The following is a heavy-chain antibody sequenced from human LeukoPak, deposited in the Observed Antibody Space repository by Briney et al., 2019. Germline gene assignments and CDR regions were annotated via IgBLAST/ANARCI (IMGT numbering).Heavy chain of an antibody. Sequence: GASVKVSCKASGYTFTSYDINWVRQATGQGLEWMGWMNPNSGNTGYAQKFQGRVTMTEDTSTDTAYMELSSLRSEDTAVYYCAGITFYSSNFDYWGQGTLVTVSS. CDR2: MNPNSGNT. CDR3: AGITFYSSNFDY. J-gene: IGHJ4*02. V-gene: IGHV1-8*01. CDR1: GYTFTSYD. D-gene: IGHD3-16*01.